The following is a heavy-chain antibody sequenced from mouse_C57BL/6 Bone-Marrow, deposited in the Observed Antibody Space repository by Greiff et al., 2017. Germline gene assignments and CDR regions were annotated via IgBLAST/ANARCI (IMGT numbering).Heavy chain of an antibody. J-gene: IGHJ2*01. CDR2: INPSNGGT. D-gene: IGHD4-1*01. CDR3: ARLRGNWDYFDY. CDR1: GYTFTSYW. V-gene: IGHV1-53*01. Sequence: QVQLKQPGTELVKPGASVKLSCKASGYTFTSYWMHWVKQRPGQGLEWIGNINPSNGGTNYNEKFKSKATLTVDKSSSTAYMQLSSLTSEDSAVYYCARLRGNWDYFDYWGQGTTLTVSS.